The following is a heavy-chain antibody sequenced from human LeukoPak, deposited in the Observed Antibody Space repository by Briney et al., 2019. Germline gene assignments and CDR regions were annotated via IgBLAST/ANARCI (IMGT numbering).Heavy chain of an antibody. Sequence: PGGSLRLSCAASGFTFSSYWMHWVRQAPGKGLVWVSRINSDGSSTSYADSVKGRFTISRDNAKNTLYLQMNSLRAEDTAVYYCAAFWSGYYDYFDYWGQGTLVTVSS. J-gene: IGHJ4*02. V-gene: IGHV3-74*01. CDR2: INSDGSST. CDR1: GFTFSSYW. CDR3: AAFWSGYYDYFDY. D-gene: IGHD3-3*01.